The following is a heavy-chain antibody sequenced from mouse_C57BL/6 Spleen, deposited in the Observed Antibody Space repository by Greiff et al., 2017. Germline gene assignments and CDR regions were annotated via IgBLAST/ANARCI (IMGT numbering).Heavy chain of an antibody. CDR2: ISSGSSTI. Sequence: VQLKESGGGLVKPGGSLKLSCAASGFTFSDYGMHWVRQAPEKGLEWVAYISSGSSTIYYADTVKGRFTISRDNAKNTLFLQMTSLRSEDTAMYYCANYYGSSYAMDYWGQGTSVTVSS. CDR1: GFTFSDYG. D-gene: IGHD1-1*01. V-gene: IGHV5-17*01. J-gene: IGHJ4*01. CDR3: ANYYGSSYAMDY.